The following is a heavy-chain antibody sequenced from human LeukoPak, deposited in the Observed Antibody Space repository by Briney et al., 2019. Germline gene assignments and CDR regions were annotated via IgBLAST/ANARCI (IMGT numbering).Heavy chain of an antibody. CDR2: ITASGGST. CDR3: AKEPLSICVRTFDY. Sequence: GGSLRLSCVASRFTFSSSAMIWVRQAPAQWLESVFAITASGGSTYYVDSPKRQFTLSRDNSKNTLYLQMNNLRAEDTAVYYCAKEPLSICVRTFDYWGQGTLVTVSS. D-gene: IGHD2/OR15-2a*01. V-gene: IGHV3-23*01. J-gene: IGHJ4*02. CDR1: RFTFSSSA.